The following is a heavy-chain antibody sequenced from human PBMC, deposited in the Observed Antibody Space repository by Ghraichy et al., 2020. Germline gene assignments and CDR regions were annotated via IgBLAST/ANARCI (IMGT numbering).Heavy chain of an antibody. Sequence: SETLSLTCTVSGGSISSYYWSWIRQPPGKGLEWIGYIYYSGSTNYNPSLKSRVTISVDTSKNQFSLKLSSVTAADTAVYYCARGTGDSSGYYFSGWFDPWGQGTLVTVSS. J-gene: IGHJ5*02. CDR3: ARGTGDSSGYYFSGWFDP. CDR1: GGSISSYY. CDR2: IYYSGST. V-gene: IGHV4-59*01. D-gene: IGHD3-22*01.